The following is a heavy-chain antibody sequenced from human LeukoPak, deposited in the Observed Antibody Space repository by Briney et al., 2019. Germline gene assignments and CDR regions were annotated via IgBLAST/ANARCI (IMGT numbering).Heavy chain of an antibody. CDR2: ISSDGSNK. V-gene: IGHV3-30*18. J-gene: IGHJ4*02. CDR1: GFTFSSYG. Sequence: GGSLRLSCAASGFTFSSYGMHWVRQAPGKGLEWVAVISSDGSNKYYADSVKGRFTISRDNSKNTLYLQMNSPRAEDTAVYYCAKKDVSYFDYWGQGTLVTVSS. D-gene: IGHD2-15*01. CDR3: AKKDVSYFDY.